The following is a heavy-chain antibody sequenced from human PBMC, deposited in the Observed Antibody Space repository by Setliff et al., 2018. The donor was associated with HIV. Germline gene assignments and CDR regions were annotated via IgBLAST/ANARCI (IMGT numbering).Heavy chain of an antibody. D-gene: IGHD2-15*01. CDR2: IRHDGGET. Sequence: PGGSLRLSCAASGFTFRNYGMHWVRQAPGKGLEWVAFIRHDGGETYFADSMKGRFSISRDNTKNTVSLQLNSLRIEDTAVYYCARDFSWATDSWGQGTLVTVSS. J-gene: IGHJ4*02. CDR1: GFTFRNYG. CDR3: ARDFSWATDS. V-gene: IGHV3-30*02.